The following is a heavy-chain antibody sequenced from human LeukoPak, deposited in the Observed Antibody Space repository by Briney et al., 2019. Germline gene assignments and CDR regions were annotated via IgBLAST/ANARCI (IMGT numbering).Heavy chain of an antibody. Sequence: SETLSLTCTVSGGSISSYYWSWIRQPPGKGLEWIGYIYYSGSTNYNPSLKGRVTISVDTSKNQFSLKLSSVTAADTAVYYCARHKGYDSSGYYRYYFDYWGQGTLVTVSS. V-gene: IGHV4-59*08. D-gene: IGHD3-22*01. J-gene: IGHJ4*02. CDR3: ARHKGYDSSGYYRYYFDY. CDR1: GGSISSYY. CDR2: IYYSGST.